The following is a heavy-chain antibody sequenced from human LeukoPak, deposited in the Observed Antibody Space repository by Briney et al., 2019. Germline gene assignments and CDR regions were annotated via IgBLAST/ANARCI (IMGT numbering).Heavy chain of an antibody. CDR3: AKGYRYYDFWSALDY. CDR2: IKQDGSEK. Sequence: GSLRLSCAASGFTFSSYWMSWVRQAPGKGLEWVANIKQDGSEKYYVDSVKGRFTISRDNAKNSLYLQMNSLRAEDTAVYYCAKGYRYYDFWSALDYWGQGTLVTVSS. J-gene: IGHJ4*02. D-gene: IGHD3-3*01. CDR1: GFTFSSYW. V-gene: IGHV3-7*01.